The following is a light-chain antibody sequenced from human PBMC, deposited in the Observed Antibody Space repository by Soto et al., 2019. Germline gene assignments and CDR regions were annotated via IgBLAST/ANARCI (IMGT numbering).Light chain of an antibody. CDR3: AAWDDSMTGPV. CDR1: SSTIGSNS. Sequence: QSVLTQPPSASGAPGQRVTISCSGSSSTIGSNSVHWYQHVPGTAPKLLIYSNNQRPSGVPDRFSGSKSGTSASLAISGLQSEDEADYYCAAWDDSMTGPVFGGGTKVTVL. J-gene: IGLJ2*01. CDR2: SNN. V-gene: IGLV1-44*01.